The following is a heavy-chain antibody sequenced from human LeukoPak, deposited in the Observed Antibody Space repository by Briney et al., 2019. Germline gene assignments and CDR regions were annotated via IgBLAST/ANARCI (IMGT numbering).Heavy chain of an antibody. J-gene: IGHJ4*02. D-gene: IGHD3-22*01. CDR1: GGSFSGYY. CDR2: INHSGST. V-gene: IGHV4-34*01. Sequence: PSETLSLTCAVYGGSFSGYYWSWIRQPPGKGLEWIGEINHSGSTNYNPSLKSGVTISVDTSKNQFSLKLSSVTAADTAVYYCARVDPDYYYDSSGYRWGPFINYWGQGTLVTVSS. CDR3: ARVDPDYYYDSSGYRWGPFINY.